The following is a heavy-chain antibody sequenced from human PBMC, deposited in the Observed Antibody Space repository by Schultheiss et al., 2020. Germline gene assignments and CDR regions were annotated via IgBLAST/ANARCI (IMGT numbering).Heavy chain of an antibody. D-gene: IGHD3-10*01. CDR1: GGTFSSYA. CDR3: ARGPITMVRGVYYYYYGMDV. V-gene: IGHV1-69*05. J-gene: IGHJ6*02. Sequence: SVKVSCKASGGTFSSYAISWVRQAPGQGLEWMGGIIPIFGTANYAQKFQGRVTMTRDTSTSTVYMELSSLRSEDTAVYYCARGPITMVRGVYYYYYGMDVWGQGTTVTVSS. CDR2: IIPIFGTA.